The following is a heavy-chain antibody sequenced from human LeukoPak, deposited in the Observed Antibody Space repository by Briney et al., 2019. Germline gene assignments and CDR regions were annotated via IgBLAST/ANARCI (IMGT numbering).Heavy chain of an antibody. CDR1: GFTFSSYW. Sequence: PGGSLRLSCAASGFTFSSYWMSWVRQAPGKGLEWVANIKQDGSEKYYVDSVKGRFTISRDNAKNSLYLQMNSLRAEDTAVYYCARRGVLRYFDWFGEYHFDYWGQGTLVTVSS. J-gene: IGHJ4*02. CDR3: ARRGVLRYFDWFGEYHFDY. CDR2: IKQDGSEK. D-gene: IGHD3-9*01. V-gene: IGHV3-7*01.